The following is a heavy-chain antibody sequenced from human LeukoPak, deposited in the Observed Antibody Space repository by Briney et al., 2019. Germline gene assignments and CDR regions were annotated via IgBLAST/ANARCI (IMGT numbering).Heavy chain of an antibody. Sequence: PGGSLRLSCAASGFTFSDYAMYWVRQAPGKGLEWVASMSYDGSNEYYADSVKGRFTISRDNSKNTLYLQMDSLTVEDTGLYYCVREIKIMGFRAFDYWGQGTPVTVSS. D-gene: IGHD3-10*01. CDR1: GFTFSDYA. CDR3: VREIKIMGFRAFDY. CDR2: MSYDGSNE. V-gene: IGHV3-30-3*01. J-gene: IGHJ4*02.